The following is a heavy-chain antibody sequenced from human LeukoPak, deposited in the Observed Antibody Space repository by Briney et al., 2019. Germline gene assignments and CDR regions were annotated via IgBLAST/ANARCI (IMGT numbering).Heavy chain of an antibody. CDR2: MNPNSGNT. D-gene: IGHD3-3*01. Sequence: ASVTVSCKASGYTFTGYYMHWVRQATGQGLEWMGWMNPNSGNTGYAQKFQGRVTMTRNTSISTAYMELSSLRSEDTAVYYCARLYYDFWSGYLGAPNYYYYMDVWGKGTTVTVSS. CDR3: ARLYYDFWSGYLGAPNYYYYMDV. J-gene: IGHJ6*03. V-gene: IGHV1-8*02. CDR1: GYTFTGYY.